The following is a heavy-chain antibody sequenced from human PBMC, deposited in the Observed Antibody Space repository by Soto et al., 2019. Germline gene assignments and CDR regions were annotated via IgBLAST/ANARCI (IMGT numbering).Heavy chain of an antibody. D-gene: IGHD6-6*01. Sequence: QVQLVQSGAEVKKPGSSVKVSCKASGGTFSSYAISWVRQAPGQGLEWMGGIIPIFGTANYAQKFQGRVTITADESTSTAYMELSSLRSEDTAVYYCARETGEQRVAQYYYGMDVWGQGTTVTVSS. CDR2: IIPIFGTA. J-gene: IGHJ6*02. CDR1: GGTFSSYA. CDR3: ARETGEQRVAQYYYGMDV. V-gene: IGHV1-69*01.